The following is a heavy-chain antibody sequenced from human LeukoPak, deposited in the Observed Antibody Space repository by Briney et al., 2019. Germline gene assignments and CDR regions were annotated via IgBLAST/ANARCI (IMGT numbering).Heavy chain of an antibody. CDR2: ISRNGGST. CDR1: GFTFSSFG. J-gene: IGHJ4*02. V-gene: IGHV3-64D*09. CDR3: VKDLRSDFMGVLSRYLSY. D-gene: IGHD2/OR15-2a*01. Sequence: GGSLRLSCSASGFTFSSFGMHWVRQAPGKGLEYVAAISRNGGSTYYADSVRGRFTISRDNSKNTLYLQMSSLRAEDTAVYLCVKDLRSDFMGVLSRYLSYWGQGILVTVSS.